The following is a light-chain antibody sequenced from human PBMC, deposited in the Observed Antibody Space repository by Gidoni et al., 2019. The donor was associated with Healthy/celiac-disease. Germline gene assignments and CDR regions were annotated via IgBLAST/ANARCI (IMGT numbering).Light chain of an antibody. CDR2: GAS. Sequence: ELVLTQSPGTLSLSPGERATLSCRASQSVSSSYLAWYQQKPGQAPRLLIYGASSRATGIPDRFSGSGSGTDFTLTISRLAPEDFAVYYRQQYGSSRGTFGQGTKVEIK. CDR3: QQYGSSRGT. CDR1: QSVSSSY. J-gene: IGKJ1*01. V-gene: IGKV3-20*01.